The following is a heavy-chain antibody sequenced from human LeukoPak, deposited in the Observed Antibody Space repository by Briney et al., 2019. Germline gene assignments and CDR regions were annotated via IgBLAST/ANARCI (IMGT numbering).Heavy chain of an antibody. CDR3: ARVGVYSGSSSCPPSIKCLDY. CDR1: GDTFSGYG. V-gene: IGHV1-18*01. Sequence: ATLKLTCKASGDTFSGYGGSWVRQPPGQGLEWMGCVSAYNVDRNYGQKYQRRGTIITDTSTRTAHMVMSSLGSDDAADYYGARVGVYSGSSSCPPSIKCLDYWGQGTQVTASS. D-gene: IGHD2-2*01. J-gene: IGHJ4*02. CDR2: VSAYNVDR.